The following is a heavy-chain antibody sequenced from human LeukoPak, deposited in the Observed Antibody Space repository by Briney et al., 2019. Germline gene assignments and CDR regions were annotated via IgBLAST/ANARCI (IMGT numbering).Heavy chain of an antibody. V-gene: IGHV4-39*01. Sequence: SETLSLTCTVSGGSVSSNRYYWGWIRQPPGKGLEWIGSIYYSGSTYYNPSLKSRVTISVDTSKNQFSLKLSSVTAADTAVYYCARAPGGLWFRFDYWGQGTLVTVSS. CDR1: GGSVSSNRYY. CDR3: ARAPGGLWFRFDY. J-gene: IGHJ4*02. D-gene: IGHD3-10*01. CDR2: IYYSGST.